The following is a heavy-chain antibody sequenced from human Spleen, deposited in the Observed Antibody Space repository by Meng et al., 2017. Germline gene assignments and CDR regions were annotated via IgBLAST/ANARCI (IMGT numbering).Heavy chain of an antibody. CDR2: INTNTGSP. J-gene: IGHJ4*02. D-gene: IGHD3-16*02. V-gene: IGHV7-4-1*02. CDR1: GYAFTNHA. Sequence: ASVKVSCKASGYAFTNHAMNWVRQAPGQGLEWMGWINTNTGSPTYAQGFTGRFVFSSDTSVSTVYLQINGLKAEDTAVYFCARDYDYVWGNYRPPVPYYFDFWGPGNRV. CDR3: ARDYDYVWGNYRPPVPYYFDF.